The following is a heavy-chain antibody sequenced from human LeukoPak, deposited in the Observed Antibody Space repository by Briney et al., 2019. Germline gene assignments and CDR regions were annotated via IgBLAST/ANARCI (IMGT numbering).Heavy chain of an antibody. CDR2: MNPNSGNT. D-gene: IGHD3-10*01. CDR1: GYTFTSYD. V-gene: IGHV1-8*03. CDR3: ARSVYGSGSFYYYYYMDV. J-gene: IGHJ6*03. Sequence: ASVKVSCKASGYTFTSYDINWVRQATGQGLEWMGWMNPNSGNTGYAQKFQGRVTITRNTSISTAYMELSSLRSEDTAVYYCARSVYGSGSFYYYYYMDVWGKGTTVTVSS.